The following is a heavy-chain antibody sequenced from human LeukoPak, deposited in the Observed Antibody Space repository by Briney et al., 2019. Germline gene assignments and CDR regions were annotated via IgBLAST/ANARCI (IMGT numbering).Heavy chain of an antibody. Sequence: GGSLRLSCAASGFPFSDYYMSWIRQAPGKGLEWVSYISSSGSTIYYADSVKGRFTISRDNAKNSLYLQMNSLRAEDTAVYYCARAWGNFWSGYYFDYWDQGTLVTVSS. CDR1: GFPFSDYY. J-gene: IGHJ4*02. V-gene: IGHV3-11*04. CDR3: ARAWGNFWSGYYFDY. D-gene: IGHD3-3*01. CDR2: ISSSGSTI.